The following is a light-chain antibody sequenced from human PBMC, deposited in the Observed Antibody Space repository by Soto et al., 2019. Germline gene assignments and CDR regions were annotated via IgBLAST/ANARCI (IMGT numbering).Light chain of an antibody. CDR1: QTVTNNY. V-gene: IGKV3-20*01. Sequence: TLSLSPGERATLSCRASQTVTNNYLAWYQQKPGQAPRLLIYDTSSRATGIPDTCSGSGSGTDFTLTISRLEPEDSAMYYCQRYGGAPRTFGQGTTVDIK. CDR3: QRYGGAPRT. J-gene: IGKJ1*01. CDR2: DTS.